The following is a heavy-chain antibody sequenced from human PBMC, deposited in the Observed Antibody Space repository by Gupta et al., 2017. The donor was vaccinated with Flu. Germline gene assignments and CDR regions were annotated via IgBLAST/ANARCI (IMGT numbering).Heavy chain of an antibody. Sequence: EVQLLESGGGLVKSGGSLRLSCAASGFTFRPYAITWVRQAPGKGLECLAGITGSGGNTYYADSVKGRFTISRDNSKNTVFLQMNSLRADDTALYYCAKDWGELLGVLDHWGQGTLVTVSS. CDR1: GFTFRPYA. CDR2: ITGSGGNT. D-gene: IGHD1-26*01. V-gene: IGHV3-23*01. CDR3: AKDWGELLGVLDH. J-gene: IGHJ4*02.